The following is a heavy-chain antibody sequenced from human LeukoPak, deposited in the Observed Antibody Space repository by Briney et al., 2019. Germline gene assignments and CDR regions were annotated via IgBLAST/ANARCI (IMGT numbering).Heavy chain of an antibody. CDR3: AKDLDQLLWDNWFDP. V-gene: IGHV3-48*01. Sequence: GGSLRLSCAASGFTFSTYSMNWVRQAPGKGLEWISYISSSSNTIYNADSVKGRFTISRDNAKNSLYLQMNSLRAEDTAVYYCAKDLDQLLWDNWFDPWGQGTLVTVSS. D-gene: IGHD2-2*01. CDR2: ISSSSNTI. J-gene: IGHJ5*02. CDR1: GFTFSTYS.